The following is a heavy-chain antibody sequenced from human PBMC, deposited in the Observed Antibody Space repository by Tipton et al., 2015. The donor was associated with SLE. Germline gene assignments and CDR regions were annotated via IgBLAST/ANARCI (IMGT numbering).Heavy chain of an antibody. V-gene: IGHV3-23*01. Sequence: SLRLSCAASGFTFSSYAMNWVRQAPGKGLEWVSGITRDSTLHYADSVKGRFTISRDNAKNTLSLQMNSLRAEDTAVYYCAAGYDYWGLGTLVIVSS. J-gene: IGHJ4*02. D-gene: IGHD3-9*01. CDR2: ITRDSTL. CDR3: AAGYDY. CDR1: GFTFSSYA.